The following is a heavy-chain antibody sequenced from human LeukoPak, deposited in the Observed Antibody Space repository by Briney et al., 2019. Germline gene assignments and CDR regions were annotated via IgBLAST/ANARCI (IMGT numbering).Heavy chain of an antibody. CDR2: INHSGST. Sequence: SETLSLTCAVYGGSFSGYYWSWIRQPPGKGLEWIGEINHSGSTNYNPSPKSRVTISVDTSKNQFSLKLSSVTAADTAVYYCARVRRYSNFPDYWGQGTLVTVSS. CDR3: ARVRRYSNFPDY. V-gene: IGHV4-34*01. D-gene: IGHD4-11*01. CDR1: GGSFSGYY. J-gene: IGHJ4*02.